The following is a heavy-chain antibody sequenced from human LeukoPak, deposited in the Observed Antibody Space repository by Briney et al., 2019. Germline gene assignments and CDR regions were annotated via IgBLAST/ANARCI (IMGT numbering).Heavy chain of an antibody. V-gene: IGHV1-69*05. CDR3: ASLEMATISYFDY. CDR1: GGTFSSYA. Sequence: SVKVSCKASGGTFSSYAMSWVRQAPGQGLEWMGGIIPIFGTANYAQKFQGRVTITTDESTSTAYMELSSLRSEDTAVYYCASLEMATISYFDYWGQGTLVTVSS. D-gene: IGHD5-24*01. J-gene: IGHJ4*02. CDR2: IIPIFGTA.